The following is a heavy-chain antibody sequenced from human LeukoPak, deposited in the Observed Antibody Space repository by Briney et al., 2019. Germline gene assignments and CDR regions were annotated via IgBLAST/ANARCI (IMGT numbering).Heavy chain of an antibody. CDR3: AKVRGNDYGGHGDY. Sequence: GGSLRLSCAASGFTFSSYGMHWVRQAPGKGLEWVAFIRYDGSNKYYADSVKGRFTISRDNSKNTLYLQMNSLRAEDTAVYYCAKVRGNDYGGHGDYWGQGTLVTVSS. D-gene: IGHD4-23*01. CDR1: GFTFSSYG. V-gene: IGHV3-30*02. J-gene: IGHJ4*02. CDR2: IRYDGSNK.